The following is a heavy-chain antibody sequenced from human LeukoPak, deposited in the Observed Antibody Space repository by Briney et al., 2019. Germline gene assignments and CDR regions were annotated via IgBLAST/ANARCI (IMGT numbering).Heavy chain of an antibody. D-gene: IGHD5/OR15-5a*01. Sequence: GSLRLSCAASGFTFSSYAMHWVRQAPGKGLEWVAVISYDGSNKYYADSVKGRFTISRDNSKNTLYLQMNSLRAEDTAVYYCAKDSVAFPSRWFDPWGQGTLVTVSS. CDR2: ISYDGSNK. CDR1: GFTFSSYA. CDR3: AKDSVAFPSRWFDP. J-gene: IGHJ5*02. V-gene: IGHV3-30-3*01.